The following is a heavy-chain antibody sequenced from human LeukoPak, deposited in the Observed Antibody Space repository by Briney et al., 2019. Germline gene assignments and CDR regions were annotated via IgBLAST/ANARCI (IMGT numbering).Heavy chain of an antibody. Sequence: SETLSLTCAVYGGSFSGYYWSWIRQPPGKGLEWIGEINHSGSTNYNPSLKSRVTISVDTSKNQFPLKLSSVTAADTAVYYCARGHDFWSGYSRAKTFDPWGQGTLVTVSS. CDR1: GGSFSGYY. CDR3: ARGHDFWSGYSRAKTFDP. V-gene: IGHV4-34*01. J-gene: IGHJ5*02. D-gene: IGHD3-3*01. CDR2: INHSGST.